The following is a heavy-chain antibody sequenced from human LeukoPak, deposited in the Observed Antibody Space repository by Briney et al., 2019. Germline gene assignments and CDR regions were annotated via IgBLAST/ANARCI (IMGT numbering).Heavy chain of an antibody. Sequence: MPSETLSLTCTVSSGSISSYDWSWIRQPAGKGLEWIGRIYTSGSPNYNPSLKSRVTMSVDTSKNQFSLKLSSVTAADTAVYYCARTSGYSSGLGWFDPWGQGTLVTVSS. D-gene: IGHD6-19*01. CDR3: ARTSGYSSGLGWFDP. CDR2: IYTSGSP. J-gene: IGHJ5*02. CDR1: SGSISSYD. V-gene: IGHV4-4*07.